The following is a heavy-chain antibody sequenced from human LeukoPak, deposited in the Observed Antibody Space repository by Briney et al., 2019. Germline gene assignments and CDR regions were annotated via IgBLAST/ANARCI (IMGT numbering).Heavy chain of an antibody. V-gene: IGHV3-23*01. Sequence: GGSLRLSCAASGFTFSSYAMSWVRQAPGKGLEWVSAISGSGGSTYYADSVKGRFTISRDNSKNTLYLQMNSLRAEDTAVYYCAKNSIIVVVPAANLDYWGQGPWSPSPQ. CDR2: ISGSGGST. J-gene: IGHJ4*02. CDR3: AKNSIIVVVPAANLDY. D-gene: IGHD2-2*01. CDR1: GFTFSSYA.